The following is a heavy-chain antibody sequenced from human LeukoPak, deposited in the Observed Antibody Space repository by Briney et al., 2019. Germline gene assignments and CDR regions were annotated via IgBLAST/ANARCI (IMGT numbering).Heavy chain of an antibody. J-gene: IGHJ4*02. V-gene: IGHV3-23*01. Sequence: GGSLRLSCAASRFTFSSYAMSWVRQAPGKGLAWVSGLTASGNTAFYADSVKGRFTISRDNSKNTLFLQMNNLRAEDTAVYYCAKVIRSSGWYVDYWGQGTLVTVSS. CDR2: LTASGNTA. CDR3: AKVIRSSGWYVDY. CDR1: RFTFSSYA. D-gene: IGHD6-19*01.